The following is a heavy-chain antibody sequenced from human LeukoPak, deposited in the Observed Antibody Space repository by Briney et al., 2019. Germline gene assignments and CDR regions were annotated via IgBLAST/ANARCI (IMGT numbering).Heavy chain of an antibody. CDR2: INHSGST. J-gene: IGHJ5*02. CDR1: GGSFSGYY. Sequence: SETLSLTCAVYGGSFSGYYWSWIRQPPGKGLEWIGEINHSGSTNCNPSLKSRVTISVDTSKNQFSLKLRSVTAADTAVYYCARGGGYNWFDPWGQGTLVTVSS. V-gene: IGHV4-34*01. CDR3: ARGGGYNWFDP.